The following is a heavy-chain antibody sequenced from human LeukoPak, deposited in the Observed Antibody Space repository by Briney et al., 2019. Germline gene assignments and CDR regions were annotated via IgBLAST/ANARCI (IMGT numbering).Heavy chain of an antibody. J-gene: IGHJ4*02. Sequence: TGGSLRLSCAASGFTFSSYGMSWVRQAPGKGLEWVSAISGSGSSTYYAASVKGRFTISRDNSKNTLYLQMNSLKTEDTAVYYCTRDQTPYYWGQGTLVTVSS. CDR1: GFTFSSYG. CDR2: ISGSGSST. CDR3: TRDQTPYY. V-gene: IGHV3-23*01.